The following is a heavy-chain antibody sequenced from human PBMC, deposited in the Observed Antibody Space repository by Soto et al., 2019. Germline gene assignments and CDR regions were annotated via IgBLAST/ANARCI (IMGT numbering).Heavy chain of an antibody. CDR3: ARDRRRVLGFFDY. D-gene: IGHD3-10*01. V-gene: IGHV3-66*01. J-gene: IGHJ4*02. CDR2: IYSGGSK. Sequence: GGSLRLSCAASGFTVSSNYMSWVRQAPGKGLEWVSVIYSGGSKYNADAVKGRSTVSRDNSKNTVYLQINSLRAEDTAVYYCARDRRRVLGFFDYWGQGTLVTVSS. CDR1: GFTVSSNY.